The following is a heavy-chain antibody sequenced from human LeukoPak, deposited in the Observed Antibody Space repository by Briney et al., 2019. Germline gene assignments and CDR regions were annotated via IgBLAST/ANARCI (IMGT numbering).Heavy chain of an antibody. CDR1: GFTFSSYG. D-gene: IGHD5-18*01. CDR3: AKDGKVHSYGLRFDDNWFDP. Sequence: GGSLRLSCAASGFTFSSYGMSWVRQAPGKGLEWVSAISGSGGSTYYADSVKGRFTISRDNSKNTLYLQMNSLRAEDTAVYYCAKDGKVHSYGLRFDDNWFDPWGQGTLVTVSS. CDR2: ISGSGGST. V-gene: IGHV3-23*01. J-gene: IGHJ5*02.